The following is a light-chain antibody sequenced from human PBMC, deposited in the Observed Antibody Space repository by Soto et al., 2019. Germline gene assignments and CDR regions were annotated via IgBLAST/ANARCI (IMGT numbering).Light chain of an antibody. J-gene: IGKJ1*01. V-gene: IGKV3-20*01. CDR1: QSVSSSY. CDR2: VAS. CDR3: QQYGSSPWT. Sequence: VLTRSPGALSLSPGERAALCSRGSQSVSSSYLAWYQQKPGQAPRLLIYVASSRATGIADRFSGSGSGTDSTLSISRLEPEDFAVYYCQQYGSSPWTFGQGTKVDIK.